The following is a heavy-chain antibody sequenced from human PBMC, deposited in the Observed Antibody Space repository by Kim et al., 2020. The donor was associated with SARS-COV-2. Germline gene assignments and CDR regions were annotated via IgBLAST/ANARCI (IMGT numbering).Heavy chain of an antibody. D-gene: IGHD3-10*01. Sequence: PSLKSRVTISVDTSKNQFSLKLSSVTAADTAVYYCAREILVRGVISWFDPWGQGTLVTVSS. CDR3: AREILVRGVISWFDP. V-gene: IGHV4-59*01. J-gene: IGHJ5*02.